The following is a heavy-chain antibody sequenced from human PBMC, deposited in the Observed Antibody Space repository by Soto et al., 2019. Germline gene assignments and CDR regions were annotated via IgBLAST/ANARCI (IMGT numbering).Heavy chain of an antibody. CDR3: ARVRGQYGGYYGMDV. CDR2: INAGSGNT. CDR1: GYTFTSYA. D-gene: IGHD2-2*01. V-gene: IGHV1-3*01. J-gene: IGHJ6*02. Sequence: ASVKVSCKASGYTFTSYAMHWVRQAPGQRLEWMGWINAGSGNTKYSQKFQGRVTITRDTSASTAYMELSSLRSEDTAVYYCARVRGQYGGYYGMDVWGQGTTVTVSS.